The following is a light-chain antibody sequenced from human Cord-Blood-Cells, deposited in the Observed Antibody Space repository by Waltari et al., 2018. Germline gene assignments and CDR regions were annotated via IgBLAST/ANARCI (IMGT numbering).Light chain of an antibody. V-gene: IGLV2-23*01. CDR2: EGS. CDR1: SSDVGSYNL. Sequence: QSALTQSASVSGSPGQSITISCTGTSSDVGSYNLVSWYQQHQGKAPKLMIYEGSKRPSGVSNRFSGSKSGNTASLTISGLQAEDEADYYCCSYAGSSNWVFGGGTKLTVL. J-gene: IGLJ3*02. CDR3: CSYAGSSNWV.